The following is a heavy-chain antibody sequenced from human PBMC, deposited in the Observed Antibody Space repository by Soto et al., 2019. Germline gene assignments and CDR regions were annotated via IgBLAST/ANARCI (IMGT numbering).Heavy chain of an antibody. D-gene: IGHD3-10*01. CDR3: AKDRGHYYGSGSYYFGERDFDN. Sequence: PGGSLRLSCAASGFTFSSYAMSWVRQAPGKGLEWVSAISGSGGSTYYADSVKGRFTISRDNSKNTLYLQMNSLRGEDTAVYYCAKDRGHYYGSGSYYFGERDFDNWGEGTLVTVTS. CDR2: ISGSGGST. J-gene: IGHJ4*02. V-gene: IGHV3-23*01. CDR1: GFTFSSYA.